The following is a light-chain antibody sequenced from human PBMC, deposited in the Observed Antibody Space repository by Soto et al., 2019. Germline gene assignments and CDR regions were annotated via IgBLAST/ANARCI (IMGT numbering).Light chain of an antibody. J-gene: IGKJ3*01. CDR3: QQSGSSPPIT. CDR1: QSVSSSY. V-gene: IGKV3-20*01. Sequence: EIVLTQSPGTLSLSPEERATLSCRASQSVSSSYLAWYQQKPGQAPRLLIYGASSRATGIPDRFSGSGSGTDFTLTISRLEPEDFAVYYCQQSGSSPPITFGPGTKVDIK. CDR2: GAS.